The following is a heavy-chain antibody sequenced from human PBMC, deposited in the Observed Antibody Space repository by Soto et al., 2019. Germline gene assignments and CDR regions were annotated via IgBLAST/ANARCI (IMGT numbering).Heavy chain of an antibody. Sequence: SETLSLTCTVSGGSISSGGYYWSWIRQHPGKGLEWIGYIYYSGSTYYNPSLKSRVTISVDTSKNQFSLKLSSVTAADTAVYYCARVILTGYSTVVFDYWGQGTLVTVSS. V-gene: IGHV4-31*03. CDR2: IYYSGST. CDR3: ARVILTGYSTVVFDY. J-gene: IGHJ4*02. D-gene: IGHD3-9*01. CDR1: GGSISSGGYY.